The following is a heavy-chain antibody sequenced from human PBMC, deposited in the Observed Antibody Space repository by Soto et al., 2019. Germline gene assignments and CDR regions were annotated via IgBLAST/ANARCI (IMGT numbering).Heavy chain of an antibody. J-gene: IGHJ5*02. CDR1: GFTFSCYA. D-gene: IGHD6-6*01. CDR3: ARDSIAARGVGWFDP. CDR2: ISYDGSNK. Sequence: GGSLRLSCAASGFTFSCYAMHWVRQAPGKGLEWVAVISYDGSNKYYADSVKGRFTISRVNSKNTLYLQMNSLRAEDTAVCYCARDSIAARGVGWFDPWGQGTLVTVSS. V-gene: IGHV3-30-3*01.